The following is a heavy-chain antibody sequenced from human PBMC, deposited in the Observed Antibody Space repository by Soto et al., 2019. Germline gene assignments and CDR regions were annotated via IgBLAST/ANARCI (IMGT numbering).Heavy chain of an antibody. CDR1: GGSISSGGYY. D-gene: IGHD5-12*01. V-gene: IGHV4-31*03. Sequence: SETLFLTCTVSGGSISSGGYYWSWIRQHPGKGLEWIGYIYYSGSTYYNPSLKSRVTISVDTSKNQFSLKLSSVTAADTAVYYCARGASDSGYLYYYYGMDVWGQGTTVTVSS. CDR2: IYYSGST. CDR3: ARGASDSGYLYYYYGMDV. J-gene: IGHJ6*02.